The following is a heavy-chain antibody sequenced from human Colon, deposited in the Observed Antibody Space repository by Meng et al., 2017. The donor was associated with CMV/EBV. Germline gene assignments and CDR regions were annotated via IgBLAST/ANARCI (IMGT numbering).Heavy chain of an antibody. J-gene: IGHJ4*02. CDR2: INPNNGGT. D-gene: IGHD1-7*01. V-gene: IGHV1-2*02. CDR1: GYSFTDYY. CDR3: ARGPPSNWNFYLDN. Sequence: KSSGYSFTDYYFHWVRQAPGQGLEWMGWINPNNGGTNYAQKFQVRVTMTTDTSISTAFLDVTSLRSDDTAVYYCARGPPSNWNFYLDNWGQGTLVTVSS.